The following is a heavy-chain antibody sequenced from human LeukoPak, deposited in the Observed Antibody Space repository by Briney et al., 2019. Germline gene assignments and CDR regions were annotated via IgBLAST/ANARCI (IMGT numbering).Heavy chain of an antibody. V-gene: IGHV4-34*01. CDR3: ARLINKHCSSTSCYGGGYYYYGMDV. Sequence: SETLSLTCAVYGGSFSGYYWSWIRQPPGKGLEWIGEINHSGSTNYNPSLKSRVTISVDTSKNQFSLKLSSVTAADTAVYYCARLINKHCSSTSCYGGGYYYYGMDVWGQGTTVIVSS. CDR1: GGSFSGYY. D-gene: IGHD2-2*01. J-gene: IGHJ6*02. CDR2: INHSGST.